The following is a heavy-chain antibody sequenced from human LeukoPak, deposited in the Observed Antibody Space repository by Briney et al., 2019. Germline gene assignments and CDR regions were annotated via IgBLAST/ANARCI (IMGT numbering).Heavy chain of an antibody. CDR3: AKDLSYGSGSYYYYGMDV. CDR1: GFTFSSYA. D-gene: IGHD3-10*01. CDR2: ISWNSGSI. V-gene: IGHV3-9*01. J-gene: IGHJ6*02. Sequence: GRSLRLSCAASGFTFSSYAMHWVRQAPGKGLEWVSGISWNSGSIGYADSVKGRFTISRDNAKNSLYLQMNSLRAEDTALYYCAKDLSYGSGSYYYYGMDVWGQGTTVTVSS.